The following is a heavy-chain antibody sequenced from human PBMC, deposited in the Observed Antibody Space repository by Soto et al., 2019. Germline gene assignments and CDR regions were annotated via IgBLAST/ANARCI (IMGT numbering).Heavy chain of an antibody. CDR1: GFTFSSYA. Sequence: PGGSLRLSCAASGFTFSSYAMSWFRQAPGKGLEWVSAISGSGGSTYYADSVKGRFTISRDNSKNTLYLQMNSLRAEDTAVYYCAKDSSSSWYYYFDYWGQGTLVTVSS. D-gene: IGHD6-13*01. CDR3: AKDSSSSWYYYFDY. CDR2: ISGSGGST. J-gene: IGHJ4*02. V-gene: IGHV3-23*01.